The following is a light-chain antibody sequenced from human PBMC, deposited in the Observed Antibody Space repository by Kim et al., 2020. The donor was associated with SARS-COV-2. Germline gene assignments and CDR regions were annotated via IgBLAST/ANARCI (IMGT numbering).Light chain of an antibody. CDR3: ATWDDSLSGPV. CDR2: KDR. Sequence: GPRVTISCSGGSSNVGTNYVHWYQQLPGTAPKLLIYKDRQRPSGVPDRFSGSKSGTSASLAISGLQSEDEADYYCATWDDSLSGPVFGGGTKVTVL. V-gene: IGLV1-47*01. CDR1: SSNVGTNY. J-gene: IGLJ3*02.